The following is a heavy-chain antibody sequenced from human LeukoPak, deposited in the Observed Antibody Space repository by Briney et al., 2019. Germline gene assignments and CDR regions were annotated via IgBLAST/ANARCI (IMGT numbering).Heavy chain of an antibody. D-gene: IGHD4-17*01. J-gene: IGHJ4*02. CDR2: ISGSGGST. Sequence: GGSLRLSCAASGFTFSSYAMSWVRQAPGKGLEWVSAISGSGGSTYYADSVKGRFTISRDNSKNTLYLQMNSLRAEDTAVYYCAKYGSGRTTVTTVRYYFDYWGQGTLVTVSS. V-gene: IGHV3-23*01. CDR3: AKYGSGRTTVTTVRYYFDY. CDR1: GFTFSSYA.